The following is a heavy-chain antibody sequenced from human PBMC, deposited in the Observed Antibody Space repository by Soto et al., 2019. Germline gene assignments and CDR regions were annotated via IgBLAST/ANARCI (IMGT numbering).Heavy chain of an antibody. V-gene: IGHV4-30-2*01. CDR2: IYHSGST. CDR3: ARELGYCSSTSCKYWFDP. J-gene: IGHJ5*02. D-gene: IGHD2-2*01. CDR1: GGSISSGGYS. Sequence: QLQLQESGSGLVKPSQTLSLTCAVSGGSISSGGYSWSWIRQPPGKGLEWIGYIYHSGSTYYNPSPKSRVTISVDRSKNQFSLKLSSVTAADTAVYYCARELGYCSSTSCKYWFDPWGQGTLVTVSS.